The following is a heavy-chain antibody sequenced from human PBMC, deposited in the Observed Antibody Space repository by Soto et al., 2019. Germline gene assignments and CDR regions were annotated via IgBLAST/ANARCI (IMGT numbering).Heavy chain of an antibody. Sequence: GVSLRLSCAASGVPFRSYSMNWVRQAPGKGLEWVSSISSSSSYIYYADSVKGRFTISRDNAKNSLYLQMNSLRAEDTAVYYCARDMYSSGWYSDYWGQGTLVTVSS. CDR2: ISSSSSYI. CDR3: ARDMYSSGWYSDY. J-gene: IGHJ4*02. D-gene: IGHD6-19*01. CDR1: GVPFRSYS. V-gene: IGHV3-21*01.